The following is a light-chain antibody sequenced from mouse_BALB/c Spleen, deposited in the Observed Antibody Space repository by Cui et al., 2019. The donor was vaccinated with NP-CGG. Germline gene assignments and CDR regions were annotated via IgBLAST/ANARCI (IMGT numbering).Light chain of an antibody. Sequence: QAVVTQDSALPTSPGETVTLTCRSSTGAVTTTNYANWVQEKPDHLFTGLMGGTNTRAPGVPARFSGSLIGDKAALTITGAQTEDEAIYFCALWYSNHWVFGGGTKLTVL. V-gene: IGLV1*01. CDR3: ALWYSNHWV. J-gene: IGLJ1*01. CDR1: TGAVTTTNY. CDR2: GTN.